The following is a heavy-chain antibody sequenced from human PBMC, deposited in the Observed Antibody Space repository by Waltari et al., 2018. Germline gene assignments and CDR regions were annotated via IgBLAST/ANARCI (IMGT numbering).Heavy chain of an antibody. V-gene: IGHV4-59*01. CDR3: ARGDTTGVFYYYMDV. J-gene: IGHJ6*03. CDR1: GDTISSYH. D-gene: IGHD4-17*01. Sequence: QVLLQESGPELVKPSETLSLSCTVPGDTISSYHWSLIRQPPRKGLEWIGYIYYPGTTNYNPSVKSRVTIALDTSKTQVSLELSSVTAADTDVYYCARGDTTGVFYYYMDVWGKGTTVTVSS. CDR2: IYYPGTT.